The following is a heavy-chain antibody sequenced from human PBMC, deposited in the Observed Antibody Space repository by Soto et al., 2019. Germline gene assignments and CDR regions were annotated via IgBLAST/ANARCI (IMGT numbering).Heavy chain of an antibody. CDR2: ILPIYSTRNYA. D-gene: IGHD2-2*01. J-gene: IGHJ4*02. Sequence: QVQLVQSGAEVRKPGSSVKVSCKASGGTFNKYAISWLRQAPGQGPEWMGGILPIYSTRNYANYAHKFQGRVTITVDTSTSTAYMELSGLKSDVTAIYYCARGVVVVTNYYFDQWGQGTLVTVSS. V-gene: IGHV1-69*06. CDR1: GGTFNKYA. CDR3: ARGVVVVTNYYFDQ.